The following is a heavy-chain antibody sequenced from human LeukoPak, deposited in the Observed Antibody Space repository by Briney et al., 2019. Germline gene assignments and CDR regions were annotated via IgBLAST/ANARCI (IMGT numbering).Heavy chain of an antibody. V-gene: IGHV3-20*04. D-gene: IGHD3-22*01. Sequence: GGSLRLSCAASGFTFRSYAMNWVRQAPGKGLEWVSGFNWRGGSTGYADSVKGRFTISRDNAKNSLYLQMNSLRAEDTAFYYCARDLYYYDSSGYYLGYWGQGTLVTVSS. CDR3: ARDLYYYDSSGYYLGY. J-gene: IGHJ4*02. CDR2: FNWRGGST. CDR1: GFTFRSYA.